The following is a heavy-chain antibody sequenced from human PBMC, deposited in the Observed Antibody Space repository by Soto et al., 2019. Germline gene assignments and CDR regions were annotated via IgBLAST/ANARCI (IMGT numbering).Heavy chain of an antibody. CDR2: ISTYNGET. D-gene: IGHD2-21*01. CDR1: GYTFSTYG. Sequence: QVKLVQSGTEVRKPGASVKVSCKSSGYTFSTYGISWVRQAPGQGLEWMGRISTYNGETTYAQRFQGRVILTTDTSTSTIYMGMTSLRSDDTAVYYCARDGRRVGDLDVDFWGQGTLLTVSS. CDR3: ARDGRRVGDLDVDF. V-gene: IGHV1-18*04. J-gene: IGHJ4*02.